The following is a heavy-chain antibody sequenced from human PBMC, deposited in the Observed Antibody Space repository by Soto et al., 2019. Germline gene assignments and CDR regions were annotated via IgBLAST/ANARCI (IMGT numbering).Heavy chain of an antibody. Sequence: QLQLQESGPGLVKPSETLSLTCTVSGGSISSSSYYWGWIRQPPGKGLEWIGSIYYSGSTYYNPSLKSRVTXXAXTFXNQFSLKLSSVTAADTAVYYCARIEILYYYYGMDVWGQGTTVTVSS. D-gene: IGHD3-10*01. CDR2: IYYSGST. CDR3: ARIEILYYYYGMDV. J-gene: IGHJ6*02. V-gene: IGHV4-39*01. CDR1: GGSISSSSYY.